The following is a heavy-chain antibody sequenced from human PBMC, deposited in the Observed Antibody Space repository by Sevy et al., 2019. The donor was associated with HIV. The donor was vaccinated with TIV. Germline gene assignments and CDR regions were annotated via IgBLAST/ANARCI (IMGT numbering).Heavy chain of an antibody. V-gene: IGHV3-23*01. CDR2: ISGSGSTT. CDR3: VKVAGSGTYYSGDFDY. D-gene: IGHD3-10*01. CDR1: GFTFSSSA. J-gene: IGHJ4*02. Sequence: GSLRLSCAASGFTFSSSAMSWVRQAPGKGLEWVSGISGSGSTTYYTNSVKGRFTISRDNSKNTLYLQMNSLRAEDTAVYYCVKVAGSGTYYSGDFDYWGQGTLVTVSS.